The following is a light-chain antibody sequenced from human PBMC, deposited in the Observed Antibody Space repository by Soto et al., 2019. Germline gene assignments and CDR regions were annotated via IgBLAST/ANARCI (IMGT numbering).Light chain of an antibody. Sequence: QSALTQPASVSGSPGQSITISCTGTSRDVGGYNYVSWHQQHPGKAPKVIITEVSNRPSGVSDRFSGSKSGNTASLTISGLQAEDEADYHCSSYIRSSSSWVFGGGTKVTVL. J-gene: IGLJ3*02. CDR1: SRDVGGYNY. CDR3: SSYIRSSSSWV. V-gene: IGLV2-14*01. CDR2: EVS.